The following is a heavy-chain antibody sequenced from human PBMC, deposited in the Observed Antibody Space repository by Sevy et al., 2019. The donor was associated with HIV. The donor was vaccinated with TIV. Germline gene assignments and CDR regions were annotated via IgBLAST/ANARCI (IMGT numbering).Heavy chain of an antibody. J-gene: IGHJ4*02. Sequence: SETLSLTCTVSGGSISSYYWSWIRQPPGKGLEWIGYIYYSGSTNYNPSPKSRVTISVDTSKNQFSLKLSSVTAADTAVYYCASVGLYCSGGSCQIDYWGQGTLVTVSS. V-gene: IGHV4-59*01. CDR1: GGSISSYY. D-gene: IGHD2-15*01. CDR2: IYYSGST. CDR3: ASVGLYCSGGSCQIDY.